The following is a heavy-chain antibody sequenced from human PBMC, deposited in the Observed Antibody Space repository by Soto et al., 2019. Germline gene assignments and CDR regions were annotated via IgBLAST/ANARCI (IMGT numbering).Heavy chain of an antibody. V-gene: IGHV1-3*01. CDR2: INAGNGNT. J-gene: IGHJ4*02. D-gene: IGHD6-6*01. CDR1: GYTFTSYV. Sequence: ASVKVSCKASGYTFTSYVMHWVRQAPGQRLEWMGWINAGNGNTKYSQKFQGRVTITRDTSASTAYMELSSLRSEDTAVYYCARDRRSSSSGGGDYWGQGTLVTVSS. CDR3: ARDRRSSSSGGGDY.